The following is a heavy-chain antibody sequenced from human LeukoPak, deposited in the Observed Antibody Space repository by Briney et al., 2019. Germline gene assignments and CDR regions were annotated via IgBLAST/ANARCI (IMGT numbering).Heavy chain of an antibody. Sequence: ASVTVSCKASGYTFANYGIIWVRQAPGQGLEWMGWISAYNGYTNYAQNLQGRVTMTTDTSTSTAYMELRSLISDDTAVYFCARGFLLRRNYDSSGYYSYHFDSWGQGTLVTVSS. CDR3: ARGFLLRRNYDSSGYYSYHFDS. CDR1: GYTFANYG. J-gene: IGHJ4*02. D-gene: IGHD3-22*01. V-gene: IGHV1-18*01. CDR2: ISAYNGYT.